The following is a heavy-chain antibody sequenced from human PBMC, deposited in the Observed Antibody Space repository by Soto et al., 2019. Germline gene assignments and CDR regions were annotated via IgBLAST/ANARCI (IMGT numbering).Heavy chain of an antibody. D-gene: IGHD1-26*01. CDR2: IIPIFGTA. V-gene: IGHV1-69*13. CDR1: GGTFSSYA. CDR3: ARGVHESVGAPGTEFDY. Sequence: GASVKVCCKASGGTFSSYAISWVRQAPGQGLEWMGGIIPIFGTANYAQKFQGRVTITADESTSTAYMELSSLRSEDTAVYYCARGVHESVGAPGTEFDYWGQGTLVTVSS. J-gene: IGHJ4*02.